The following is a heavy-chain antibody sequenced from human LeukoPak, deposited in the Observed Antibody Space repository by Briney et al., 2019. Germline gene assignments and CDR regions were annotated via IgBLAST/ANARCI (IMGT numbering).Heavy chain of an antibody. D-gene: IGHD2-2*01. CDR3: ARDRRYCSSTSCFRGDWFDP. CDR2: IKQDGSEK. V-gene: IGHV3-7*01. CDR1: GFTFSSYW. Sequence: GGSLRLSCAASGFTFSSYWMSWLRQAPGQGLEWVANIKQDGSEKYYVDSVKGRFTISRDNAKNSLYLQMNSLRAEDTAVYYCARDRRYCSSTSCFRGDWFDPWGQGTLVTVSS. J-gene: IGHJ5*02.